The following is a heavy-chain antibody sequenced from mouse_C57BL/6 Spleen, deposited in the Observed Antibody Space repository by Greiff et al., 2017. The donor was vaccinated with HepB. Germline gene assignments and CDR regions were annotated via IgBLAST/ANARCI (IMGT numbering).Heavy chain of an antibody. CDR1: GYTFTDYE. V-gene: IGHV1-15*01. J-gene: IGHJ2*01. D-gene: IGHD6-2*01. CDR3: TLVWDYFDY. CDR2: IEPETGGT. Sequence: VQLQQSGAELVRPGASVTLSCKASGYTFTDYEMHWVKQTPVHGLEWIGAIEPETGGTAYNQKFKGKAILTADKSSSTAYMELRSLTSEDSAVYYYTLVWDYFDYWGQGTTLTVSS.